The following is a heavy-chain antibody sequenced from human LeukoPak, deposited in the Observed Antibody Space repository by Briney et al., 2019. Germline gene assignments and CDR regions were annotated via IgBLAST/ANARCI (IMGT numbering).Heavy chain of an antibody. V-gene: IGHV3-23*01. J-gene: IGHJ3*02. CDR1: GITFSTYV. D-gene: IGHD4-17*01. Sequence: GGSLRLSCAASGITFSTYVMTWVRQAPGKGLEWVSTISGTGAPTLYADSVKGRFTISRDNTKNTLYLQMNSLRAEDTAVYYCAKSADDYGDYEAFDIWGQGTMVTVSS. CDR3: AKSADDYGDYEAFDI. CDR2: ISGTGAPT.